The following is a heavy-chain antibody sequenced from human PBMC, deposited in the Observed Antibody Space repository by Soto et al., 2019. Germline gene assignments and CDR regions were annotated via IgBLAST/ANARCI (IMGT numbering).Heavy chain of an antibody. Sequence: SLRLSCAASGFTFDDYAMHWVRQAPGKGLEWVSGISWNSGSIGYADSVKGRFTISRDNAKNSLYLQMNSLRAEDTALYYCAKDTGYSNNYFDYWGQGTLVTVSS. CDR1: GFTFDDYA. V-gene: IGHV3-9*01. J-gene: IGHJ4*02. D-gene: IGHD4-4*01. CDR2: ISWNSGSI. CDR3: AKDTGYSNNYFDY.